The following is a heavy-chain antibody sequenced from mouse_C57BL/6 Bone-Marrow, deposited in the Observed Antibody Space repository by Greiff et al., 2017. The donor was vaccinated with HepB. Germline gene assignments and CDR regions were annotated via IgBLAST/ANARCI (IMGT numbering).Heavy chain of an antibody. V-gene: IGHV1-54*01. J-gene: IGHJ3*01. Sequence: QVQLQQSGAELVRPGTSVKVSCKASGYAFTNYLIEWVKQRPGQGLEWIGVINPGSGGTNYNEKFQGKATLTADKSSSTAYMQLSSLTSEDSAVYFCARKAYDGYYAWFAYWGQGTLVTVSA. CDR1: GYAFTNYL. CDR3: ARKAYDGYYAWFAY. CDR2: INPGSGGT. D-gene: IGHD2-3*01.